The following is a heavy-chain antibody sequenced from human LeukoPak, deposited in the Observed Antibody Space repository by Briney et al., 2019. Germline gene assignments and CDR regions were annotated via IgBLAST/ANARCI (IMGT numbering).Heavy chain of an antibody. D-gene: IGHD6-19*01. CDR2: IYYSGST. CDR1: GGSISSSNYY. Sequence: SETLSLTCTVSGGSISSSNYYWGWLRQPPGKGLEWIGSIYYSGSTYYNPSLNNRVTMSVDTSKNQFSLKLRFVTAADTAVYFCARIRLTVAGGVFNYWGQGTLVTVSS. V-gene: IGHV4-39*01. CDR3: ARIRLTVAGGVFNY. J-gene: IGHJ4*02.